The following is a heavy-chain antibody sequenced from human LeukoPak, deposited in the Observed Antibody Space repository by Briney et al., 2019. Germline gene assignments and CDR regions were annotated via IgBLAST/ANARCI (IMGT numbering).Heavy chain of an antibody. D-gene: IGHD3-9*01. CDR1: GFAFSSRI. V-gene: IGHV3-23*01. CDR3: AHMTGFDY. CDR2: ISSSGDST. J-gene: IGHJ4*02. Sequence: GGSLRLSGAASGFAFSSRIMSWFRQAPGEGLEWVSSISSSGDSTNYRDSMKGRFTISRDNSKNTLYLQMNSLRVEDTAAYYCAHMTGFDYWGQGSLVTVSS.